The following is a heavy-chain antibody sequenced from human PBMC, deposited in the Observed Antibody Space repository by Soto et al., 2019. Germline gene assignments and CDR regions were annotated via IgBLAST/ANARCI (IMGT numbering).Heavy chain of an antibody. V-gene: IGHV3-30*19. J-gene: IGHJ4*02. CDR1: GFTFRSYV. CDR2: TSYDGSNK. D-gene: IGHD3-16*01. Sequence: QVQLVESGGGVVQPGTSMRLSCVGSGFTFRSYVIHWVRQAPGKGLEWVALTSYDGSNKYYDDSVMGGFTISSDNSWNTVSLQMDSVRLEDPALYYCAQWRTTGGLDFWRQGTLVSVSS. CDR3: AQWRTTGGLDF.